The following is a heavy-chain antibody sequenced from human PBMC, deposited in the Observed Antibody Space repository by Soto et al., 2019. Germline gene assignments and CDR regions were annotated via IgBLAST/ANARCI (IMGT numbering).Heavy chain of an antibody. D-gene: IGHD3-10*01. J-gene: IGHJ4*02. V-gene: IGHV3-23*01. Sequence: EVQLLESGGGLVQPGGSLRLSCAASVFTFSTYAMSWVRQAPGKGLEWVSGMSGSGGSTYYADSVKGRFTISRDNSKNTLYLQMNSLRAEDTAVYYCMNLYSYGSGSYYKWGQGTLVTVSS. CDR1: VFTFSTYA. CDR2: MSGSGGST. CDR3: MNLYSYGSGSYYK.